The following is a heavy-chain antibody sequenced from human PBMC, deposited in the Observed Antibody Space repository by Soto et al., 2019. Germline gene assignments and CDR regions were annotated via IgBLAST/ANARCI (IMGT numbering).Heavy chain of an antibody. CDR2: ISWNDKE. V-gene: IGHV2-5*01. Sequence: XGPTLVNPPQTLPLTCTFSLFSLITSSVNVGWIRQPPGKPLEWLALISWNDKELYTPSLKSRLTISKGTSKNQVVLTMTNMDPVDTATYFSAHSHDFWSGYYPGFDYWGQGTLVTVSS. CDR3: AHSHDFWSGYYPGFDY. CDR1: LFSLITSSVN. D-gene: IGHD3-3*01. J-gene: IGHJ4*02.